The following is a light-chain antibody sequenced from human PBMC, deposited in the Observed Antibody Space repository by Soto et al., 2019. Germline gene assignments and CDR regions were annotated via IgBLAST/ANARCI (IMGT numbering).Light chain of an antibody. CDR3: QQSYSNRIT. J-gene: IGKJ5*01. CDR1: QSISSY. Sequence: DIQMTQSPSSLSASVGYRFTITCRASQSISSYLNWYQQKPGKAPKLLIYPASSLQSGVPSRFSGRGSGTDFTLTISSLQPEDFATYYCQQSYSNRITFGQGTRLEIK. V-gene: IGKV1-39*01. CDR2: PAS.